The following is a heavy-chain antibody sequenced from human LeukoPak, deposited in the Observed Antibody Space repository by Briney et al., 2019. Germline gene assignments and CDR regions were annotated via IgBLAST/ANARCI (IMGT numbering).Heavy chain of an antibody. CDR3: ARGGSFNNY. CDR1: GFTFDEYD. Sequence: GGSLRLSCAASGFTFDEYDMTWVRQAPGKGLEWVSGITRNGATAGYADSVKGRFTISRDNAKNSLYLQMNSLRVEDTALYFCARGGSFNNYWGQGTLVTVSA. J-gene: IGHJ4*02. V-gene: IGHV3-20*04. D-gene: IGHD3-10*01. CDR2: ITRNGATA.